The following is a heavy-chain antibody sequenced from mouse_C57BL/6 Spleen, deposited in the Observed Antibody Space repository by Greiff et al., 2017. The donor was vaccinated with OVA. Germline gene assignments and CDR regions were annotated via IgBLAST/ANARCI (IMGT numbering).Heavy chain of an antibody. CDR1: GYTFTDYY. CDR3: ARESKAAWFAY. Sequence: EVQLQQSGPELVKPGASVKISCKASGYTFTDYYVNWVKQSHGKSLEWIGDINPNNGGTSYNQKFKGKATLTVDKSSSTAYMELRSLTSEDSAVYYCARESKAAWFAYWGQGTLVTVSA. J-gene: IGHJ3*01. CDR2: INPNNGGT. V-gene: IGHV1-26*01.